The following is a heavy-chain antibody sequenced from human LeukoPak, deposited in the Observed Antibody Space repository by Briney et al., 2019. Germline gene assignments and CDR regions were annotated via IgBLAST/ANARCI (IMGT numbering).Heavy chain of an antibody. D-gene: IGHD6-13*01. V-gene: IGHV4-59*08. CDR2: IYYSGST. CDR1: GGSISSYY. J-gene: IGHJ4*02. CDR3: ARQTGGIAAAGDFDY. Sequence: SETLSLTCTVSGGSISSYYWSWIRQPPGKGLEWIGYIYYSGSTNYNPPLKSRVTISVDTSKNQFSLKLSSVTAADTAVYYCARQTGGIAAAGDFDYWGQGTLVTVSS.